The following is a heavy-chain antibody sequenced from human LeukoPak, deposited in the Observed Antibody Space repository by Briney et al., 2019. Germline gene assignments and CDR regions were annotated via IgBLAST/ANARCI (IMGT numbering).Heavy chain of an antibody. CDR1: GSTFCDYA. V-gene: IGHV3-69-1*01. CDR2: ISSNSYI. CDR3: VRLPYYFYQCYYMDV. D-gene: IGHD3-10*01. J-gene: IGHJ6*03. Sequence: PGGSLRLSYVACGSTFCDYAMTGVRQAPGKGLEWVSGISSNSYIHYADSVKGRFTVSRDNAENSLYPQMNSLRAEDPAVYYCVRLPYYFYQCYYMDVWGKGTTVTVSS.